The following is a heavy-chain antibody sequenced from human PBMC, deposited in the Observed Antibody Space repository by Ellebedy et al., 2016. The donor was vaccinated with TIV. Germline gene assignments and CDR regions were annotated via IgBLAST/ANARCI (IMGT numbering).Heavy chain of an antibody. CDR3: ARDGGWGLPQSDY. V-gene: IGHV5-10-1*01. J-gene: IGHJ4*02. D-gene: IGHD2-15*01. CDR1: GYSFTSYW. Sequence: GESLKISXQGSGYSFTSYWISWVRQMPGKGLEWMGRIDPSDSYTNYSPSFQGHVTISADKSISTAYLQWSSLKASDTAMYYCARDGGWGLPQSDYWGQGTLVTVSS. CDR2: IDPSDSYT.